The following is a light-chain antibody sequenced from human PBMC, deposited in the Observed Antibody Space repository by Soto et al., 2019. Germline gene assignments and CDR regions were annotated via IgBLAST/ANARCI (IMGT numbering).Light chain of an antibody. CDR3: QQYYSPPRYT. J-gene: IGKJ2*01. V-gene: IGKV4-1*01. Sequence: DIVMTQSPEYLAVSLGERATINCRSSQSILYSSNNKNLIAWYQQKPGQPPKLLIYWASTRQSGVPDRFSGSGSGRDFTLTISSLQAEDVVVYYCQQYYSPPRYTFGQGTRLGIK. CDR1: QSILYSSNNKNL. CDR2: WAS.